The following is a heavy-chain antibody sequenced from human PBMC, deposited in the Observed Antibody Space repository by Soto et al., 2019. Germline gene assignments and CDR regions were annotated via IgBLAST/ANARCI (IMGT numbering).Heavy chain of an antibody. V-gene: IGHV1-69*01. Sequence: QVQLIQSEAEVKKPGSSVRVSCTASRDIFCSHGFSWVRQAPGQRLEWVGGFIPIFRTLTYTEKFQARVRIAADESTNTVYLDLSSLTSEDTAVYYCVRDRRIYYSDPHDEFVASDYEVWGQGTMVSVSS. CDR2: FIPIFRTL. J-gene: IGHJ3*01. CDR3: VRDRRIYYSDPHDEFVASDYEV. CDR1: RDIFCSHG. D-gene: IGHD3-22*01.